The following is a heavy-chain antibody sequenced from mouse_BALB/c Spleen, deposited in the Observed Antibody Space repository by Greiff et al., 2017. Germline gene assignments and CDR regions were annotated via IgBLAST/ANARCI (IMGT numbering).Heavy chain of an antibody. J-gene: IGHJ4*01. CDR1: GFTFSDAW. V-gene: IGHV6-6*01. CDR2: IRSKANNHAT. CDR3: TRPLLVGYAMDY. Sequence: EVKLMESGGGLVQPGGSMKLSCAASGFTFSDAWMDWVRQSPEKGLAWVAEIRSKANNHATYYSESVKGRFTISRDDSQSSVYLQMNSLRAEDTGIYSCTRPLLVGYAMDYWRQGTSVTVPS. D-gene: IGHD2-10*02.